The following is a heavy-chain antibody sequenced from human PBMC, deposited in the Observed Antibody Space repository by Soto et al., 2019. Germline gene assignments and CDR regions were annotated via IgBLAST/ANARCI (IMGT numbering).Heavy chain of an antibody. CDR3: AKDGRISFFGVVTESGGLYWFDP. D-gene: IGHD3-3*01. J-gene: IGHJ5*02. Sequence: EVQLVESGGGLVQPGRSLRLSCAASGFTFDDYAMHWVRQAPGKGLEWVSGIDWNSGGNTFYADSVKGRFTISRDNSKNTMYLLMNSLRVEDTAAYYCAKDGRISFFGVVTESGGLYWFDPWGQGTLVTVSS. CDR1: GFTFDDYA. V-gene: IGHV3-9*01. CDR2: IDWNSGGNT.